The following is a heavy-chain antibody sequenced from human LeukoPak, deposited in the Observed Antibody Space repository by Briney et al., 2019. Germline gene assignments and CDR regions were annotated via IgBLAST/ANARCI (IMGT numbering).Heavy chain of an antibody. J-gene: IGHJ5*02. D-gene: IGHD3-16*01. Sequence: SETLSLTCPVSGGSISNYLWSWIRQPPGKGREWIGFIHYSGGAYYIPSLKSRVTISVDTCKNQFSLKLNSVTAADTAVYYCARHISAYHSYGPWGEGTPVNVSS. CDR2: IHYSGGA. CDR3: ARHISAYHSYGP. V-gene: IGHV4-59*08. CDR1: GGSISNYL.